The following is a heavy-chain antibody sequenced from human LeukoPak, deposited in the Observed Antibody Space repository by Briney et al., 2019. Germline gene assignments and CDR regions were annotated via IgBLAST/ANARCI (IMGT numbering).Heavy chain of an antibody. CDR1: GGSLNSYH. Sequence: SETLSLTCTVSGGSLNSYHWNWIRQSPGKGLEWIGYVFYTGSTNYNPSLKSRVTISADTSKNLFSLKLKSVTAADTAIYYRAKGGHSSGWFNWFDPWGQGALVIVSS. CDR2: VFYTGST. CDR3: AKGGHSSGWFNWFDP. D-gene: IGHD6-19*01. V-gene: IGHV4-59*01. J-gene: IGHJ5*02.